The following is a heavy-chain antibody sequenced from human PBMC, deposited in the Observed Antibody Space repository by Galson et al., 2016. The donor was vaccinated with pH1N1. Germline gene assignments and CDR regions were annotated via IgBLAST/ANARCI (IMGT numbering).Heavy chain of an antibody. D-gene: IGHD2/OR15-2a*01. Sequence: SETLSLTCTVSGGSINTYYWSWIRQPAGKGLEWIGRIYASGRTIYNPSLKSRVTMSVDTSKSQFSLRLNSVTAADTAVYYCERANIVLGEGWSYGLDVWGQGTTVTVSS. V-gene: IGHV4-4*07. CDR3: ERANIVLGEGWSYGLDV. J-gene: IGHJ6*02. CDR2: IYASGRT. CDR1: GGSINTYY.